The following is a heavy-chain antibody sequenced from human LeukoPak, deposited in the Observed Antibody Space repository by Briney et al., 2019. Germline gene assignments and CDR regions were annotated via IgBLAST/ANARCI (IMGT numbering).Heavy chain of an antibody. Sequence: GGSLRLSCAASGFTFDDYGMSWVRQAPGKGLEWVSGINWDGGNIGYGDSVKGRFTISRDNAKDSLYLQMNSLRAEGTASYHCARRGLSGSSASYYFDSSGQGTLVTVSS. CDR3: ARRGLSGSSASYYFDS. CDR2: INWDGGNI. J-gene: IGHJ4*02. D-gene: IGHD1-26*01. V-gene: IGHV3-20*01. CDR1: GFTFDDYG.